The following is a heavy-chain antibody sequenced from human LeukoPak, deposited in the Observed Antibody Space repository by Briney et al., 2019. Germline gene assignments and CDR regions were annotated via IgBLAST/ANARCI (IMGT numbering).Heavy chain of an antibody. CDR1: GFNFSTYW. V-gene: IGHV3-74*01. CDR3: ARGASARQDF. J-gene: IGHJ4*02. Sequence: GSLRLSCPAYGFNFSTYWMHWVRQGPGKGPVWVSRIYLDGSSTNYADSVKGRFTISRDNANHTVYLQMNSLRPEDTAVYYCARGASARQDFWGQGTLVTVSS. CDR2: IYLDGSST. D-gene: IGHD2-2*01.